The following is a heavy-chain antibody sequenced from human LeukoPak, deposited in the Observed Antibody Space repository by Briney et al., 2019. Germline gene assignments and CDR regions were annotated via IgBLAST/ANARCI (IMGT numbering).Heavy chain of an antibody. Sequence: SVKVSCKASGGTFSSYAISWVRQALGQGLEWMGGIIPIFGTANYAQKFQGRVTITTDESTSTAYMELSSLRSEDTAVYYCAREVVPAANDRYYYYYMDVWGKGTTVTVSS. V-gene: IGHV1-69*05. CDR1: GGTFSSYA. CDR2: IIPIFGTA. D-gene: IGHD2-2*01. CDR3: AREVVPAANDRYYYYYMDV. J-gene: IGHJ6*03.